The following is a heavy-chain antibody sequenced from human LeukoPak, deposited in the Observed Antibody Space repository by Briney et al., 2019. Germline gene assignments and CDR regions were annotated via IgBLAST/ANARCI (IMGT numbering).Heavy chain of an antibody. D-gene: IGHD3-16*02. CDR2: ISAYNGNT. CDR3: ARDRDMITFGGVIADY. J-gene: IGHJ4*02. CDR1: GYTFTSYG. V-gene: IGHV1-18*04. Sequence: ASVKVSCKASGYTFTSYGISWVRQAPGQGLEWRGWISAYNGNTNYAQKLQGRVTVTTDTSTSTAYMELRRLRSDDTAVYYCARDRDMITFGGVIADYWGQGTLVTVSS.